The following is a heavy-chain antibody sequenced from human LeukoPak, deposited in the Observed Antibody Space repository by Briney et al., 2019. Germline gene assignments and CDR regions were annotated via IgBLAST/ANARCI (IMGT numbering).Heavy chain of an antibody. CDR2: ISDSGGST. J-gene: IGHJ4*02. Sequence: GGSLRLSCAASGFTFSSYAMSWVRQAPGKGLEWVSAISDSGGSTYYADSVKGRFTISRDNSKNTLYLQMNSLRAEDTAVYHCAKQNPYCSSTSCYGLYYFDYWGQGTLVTVSS. CDR3: AKQNPYCSSTSCYGLYYFDY. CDR1: GFTFSSYA. D-gene: IGHD2-2*01. V-gene: IGHV3-23*01.